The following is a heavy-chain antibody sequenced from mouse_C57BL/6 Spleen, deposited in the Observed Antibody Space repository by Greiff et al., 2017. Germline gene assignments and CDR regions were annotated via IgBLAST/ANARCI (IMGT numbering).Heavy chain of an antibody. CDR2: ISDGGSYT. CDR3: AREGFEFDV. Sequence: EVKLVESGGGLVKPGGSLKLSCAASGFTFSSYAMSWVRQTPEKRLEWVATISDGGSYTCYSDNVKGRFTISRDNAKNNLYLQMSHLKSEDTAMYYCAREGFEFDVWGTGTTVTVSS. V-gene: IGHV5-4*01. J-gene: IGHJ1*03. CDR1: GFTFSSYA.